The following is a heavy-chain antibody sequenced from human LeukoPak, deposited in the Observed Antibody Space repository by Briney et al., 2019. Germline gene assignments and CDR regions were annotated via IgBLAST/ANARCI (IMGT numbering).Heavy chain of an antibody. Sequence: PGGSLRLSFSASGLTFSSYAMSWVRQAPGKGLEWVSPFSGSGGSTYYADSVKGRYTISRDNSKNTLYLQMNSLRAEDTAVYYCAKFHCSSTSCYLKSNYYFDYWGQGTLVTVSS. J-gene: IGHJ4*02. CDR3: AKFHCSSTSCYLKSNYYFDY. CDR2: FSGSGGST. V-gene: IGHV3-23*01. D-gene: IGHD2-2*01. CDR1: GLTFSSYA.